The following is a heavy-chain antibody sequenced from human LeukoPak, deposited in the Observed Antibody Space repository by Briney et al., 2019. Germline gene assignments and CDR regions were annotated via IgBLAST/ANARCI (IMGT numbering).Heavy chain of an antibody. CDR1: GFTFSNYD. CDR2: ISGSGGST. Sequence: GGSLRLSCAASGFTFSNYDMSWVRQAPGKGLEWVSGISGSGGSTYYTDSVRGRFTISRDNSRNTLYLQMNRLRDEDTALYYCAKHSGFCSVTSYCTYFYYWGQRTLVTVSS. D-gene: IGHD2-2*02. CDR3: AKHSGFCSVTSYCTYFYY. J-gene: IGHJ4*02. V-gene: IGHV3-23*01.